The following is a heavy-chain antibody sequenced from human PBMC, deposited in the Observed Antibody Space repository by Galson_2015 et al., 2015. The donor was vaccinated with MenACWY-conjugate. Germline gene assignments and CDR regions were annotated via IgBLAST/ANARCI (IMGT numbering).Heavy chain of an antibody. CDR3: AKTRGASFYFDS. D-gene: IGHD1-26*01. Sequence: SLRLSCAASGFIFNTYWMHWVRHAPGKGLVWVSRINPGGSSTTYADSVQDRFTISRDNAKNTLYLQMNSLRPEDTAVFYCAKTRGASFYFDSWGQVTLVTVSS. J-gene: IGHJ4*02. CDR1: GFIFNTYW. V-gene: IGHV3-74*01. CDR2: INPGGSST.